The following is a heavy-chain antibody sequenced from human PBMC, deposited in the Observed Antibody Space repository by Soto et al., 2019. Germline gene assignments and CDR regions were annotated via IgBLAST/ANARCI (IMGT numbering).Heavy chain of an antibody. CDR3: AKGSDSSSWDAYYYYGMDV. CDR1: GFTFSSYA. J-gene: IGHJ6*02. V-gene: IGHV3-23*01. CDR2: ISGSGGST. Sequence: GGSLRLSCAASGFTFSSYAMSWVRQAPGKELEWVSAISGSGGSTYYADSVKGRFTISRDNSKNTLYLQMNSLRAEDTAVYYCAKGSDSSSWDAYYYYGMDVWGQGTTVTVSS. D-gene: IGHD6-13*01.